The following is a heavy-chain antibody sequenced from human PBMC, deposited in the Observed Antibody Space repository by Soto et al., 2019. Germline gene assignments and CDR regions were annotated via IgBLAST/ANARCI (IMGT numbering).Heavy chain of an antibody. Sequence: ASLKVSCKASGYTFTSDGVSFVRQAPGQGLEWIGWISAYNGNTNYAQKLQGRVTMTTDTSTSTAYMELRSLRSDDTAVYYCARDYPFKGDFDYWGQGTLVTVSS. D-gene: IGHD3-16*01. CDR2: ISAYNGNT. CDR3: ARDYPFKGDFDY. CDR1: GYTFTSDG. V-gene: IGHV1-18*01. J-gene: IGHJ4*02.